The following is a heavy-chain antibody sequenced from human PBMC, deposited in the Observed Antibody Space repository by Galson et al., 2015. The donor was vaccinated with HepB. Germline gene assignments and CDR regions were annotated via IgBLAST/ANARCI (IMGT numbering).Heavy chain of an antibody. CDR3: ARDILEQWLVLTVDAFDI. J-gene: IGHJ3*02. Sequence: SVKVSCKASGYTFTSYGISWVRQAPGQGLEWMGWISAYNGNTNYAQKLQGRVTMTTDTSTSTAYMELRSLRSDDTAVYYCARDILEQWLVLTVDAFDIWGQGTMVTVSS. CDR1: GYTFTSYG. V-gene: IGHV1-18*04. CDR2: ISAYNGNT. D-gene: IGHD6-19*01.